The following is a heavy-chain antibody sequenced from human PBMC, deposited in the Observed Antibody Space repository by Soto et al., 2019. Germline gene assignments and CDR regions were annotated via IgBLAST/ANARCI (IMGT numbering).Heavy chain of an antibody. D-gene: IGHD6-19*01. CDR2: ISWNSDRI. V-gene: IGHV3-9*01. Sequence: EVQLVESGGGLVQPGRSLRLSCGASGFTFNDDDMHWVRQAPGTGLEWVSSISWNSDRIGYADSVKGRFTISRDNAKNSLYLQMNSPRAEDTALYYCVKGAVAGSFAFDIWGQGTMVTFSS. CDR1: GFTFNDDD. CDR3: VKGAVAGSFAFDI. J-gene: IGHJ3*02.